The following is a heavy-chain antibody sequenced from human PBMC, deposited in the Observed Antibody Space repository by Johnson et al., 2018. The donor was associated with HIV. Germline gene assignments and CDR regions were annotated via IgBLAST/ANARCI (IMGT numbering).Heavy chain of an antibody. D-gene: IGHD2-15*01. Sequence: VQLVESGGGVVQPGRSLRLSCEASGFSFSEYSVNWVRQAPGKGLEWVTSISGGTTYYADSRKGRFTLSRDISKDTLHLQMNSLRAEDTAVYYCAKEGRGGAFDIWGQGTMVTVSS. J-gene: IGHJ3*02. V-gene: IGHV3-38-3*01. CDR1: GFSFSEYS. CDR3: AKEGRGGAFDI. CDR2: ISGGTT.